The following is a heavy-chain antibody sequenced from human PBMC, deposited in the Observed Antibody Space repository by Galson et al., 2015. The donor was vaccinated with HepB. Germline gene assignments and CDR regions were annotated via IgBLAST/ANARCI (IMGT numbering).Heavy chain of an antibody. CDR1: GFTFTSFA. Sequence: SLRLSCAASGFTFTSFAMTWVRQAPGKGLEWVSAIHGVGGGTFYADSAKGRFTTSRDNSKNTLYLQMNNLRDEDTAVYYCAKDAVAGNGLFDPFDFWGQGTMGTVSS. D-gene: IGHD6-19*01. V-gene: IGHV3-23*01. J-gene: IGHJ3*01. CDR3: AKDAVAGNGLFDPFDF. CDR2: IHGVGGGT.